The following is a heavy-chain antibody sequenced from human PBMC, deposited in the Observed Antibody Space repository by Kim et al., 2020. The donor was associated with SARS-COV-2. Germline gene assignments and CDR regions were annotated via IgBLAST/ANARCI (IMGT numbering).Heavy chain of an antibody. CDR1: GGSISSGGYY. CDR2: IYFTGST. J-gene: IGHJ4*02. V-gene: IGHV4-31*03. Sequence: SETLSLTCTVSGGSISSGGYYWSWIRQHPGKGLEWIGYIYFTGSTYYNPSLKSRLTISVDTSKNQFSLKLSSVTAADTAVYYCARAEGCSSTSCYLNYFDYWGQGTLVTVSS. CDR3: ARAEGCSSTSCYLNYFDY. D-gene: IGHD2-2*01.